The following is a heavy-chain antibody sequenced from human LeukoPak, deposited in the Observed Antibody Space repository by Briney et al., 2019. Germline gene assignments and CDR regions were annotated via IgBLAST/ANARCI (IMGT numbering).Heavy chain of an antibody. Sequence: SETLSLTCTVSGGSISSYYWSWIRQPPGKGLEWIGYIYYSGSTNYNPSLKSRVTISVDTSKNQFSLKLSSVTAADTAVYYCARVRYLGGHYFDYWGQGTLVTVSS. CDR3: ARVRYLGGHYFDY. V-gene: IGHV4-59*01. D-gene: IGHD3-9*01. CDR2: IYYSGST. J-gene: IGHJ4*02. CDR1: GGSISSYY.